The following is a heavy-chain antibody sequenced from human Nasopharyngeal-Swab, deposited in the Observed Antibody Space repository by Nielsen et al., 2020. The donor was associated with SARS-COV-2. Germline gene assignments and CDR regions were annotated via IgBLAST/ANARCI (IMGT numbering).Heavy chain of an antibody. V-gene: IGHV1-8*01. D-gene: IGHD4-17*01. J-gene: IGHJ6*02. CDR1: GYTFTSYD. CDR2: MNPNSGNT. Sequence: ASVKVSCKASGYTFTSYDINWVRQATGQGLEWMGWMNPNSGNTGYAQKFQGRVTMTRNTSISTAYMELSSLRSEDTAVYYCARAGGGYGDEIYYYSGMDVWGQGTTVTVSS. CDR3: ARAGGGYGDEIYYYSGMDV.